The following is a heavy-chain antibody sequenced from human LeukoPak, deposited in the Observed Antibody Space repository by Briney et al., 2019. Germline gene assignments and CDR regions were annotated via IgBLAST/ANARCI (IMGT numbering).Heavy chain of an antibody. CDR2: IKADGSGT. D-gene: IGHD2/OR15-2a*01. CDR3: ATWAFYHNLDV. CDR1: GFNIGPYA. Sequence: GGSLRLSCPASGFNIGPYAMYWVRQGPGRGPEWVSVIKADGSGTFYSDSVRGRFTTSRDNSKNSLYLQMSSLTSDDTALYYCATWAFYHNLDVWGQGTTVAVSS. J-gene: IGHJ6*02. V-gene: IGHV3-43*02.